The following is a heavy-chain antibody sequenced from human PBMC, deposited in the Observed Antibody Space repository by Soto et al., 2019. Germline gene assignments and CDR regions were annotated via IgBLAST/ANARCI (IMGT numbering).Heavy chain of an antibody. CDR3: ARYVLPYYYDSHNWFDP. D-gene: IGHD3-22*01. Sequence: SVKVSCKASGGTFSSYAISWVRQAPGQGLEWMGGIIPIFGTANYAQKFQGRVTITADESTSTAYMELSSLRSEDTAVYYCARYVLPYYYDSHNWFDPWGQGTLVTVSS. V-gene: IGHV1-69*13. CDR2: IIPIFGTA. J-gene: IGHJ5*02. CDR1: GGTFSSYA.